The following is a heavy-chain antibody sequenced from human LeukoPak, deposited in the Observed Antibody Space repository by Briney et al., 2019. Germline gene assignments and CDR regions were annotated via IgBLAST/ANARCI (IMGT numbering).Heavy chain of an antibody. CDR3: ARQSEPRGYSYGYCDY. CDR2: IYPGDSDT. CDR1: GYSFTSYW. D-gene: IGHD5-18*01. J-gene: IGHJ4*02. Sequence: GESLKISCKGSGYSFTSYWIGWVRQMPGKGLEWMGIIYPGDSDTRYSPSFQGQVTISADKSISTAYLQWSSLKASDTAMYYCARQSEPRGYSYGYCDYWGQGTLVTVSS. V-gene: IGHV5-51*01.